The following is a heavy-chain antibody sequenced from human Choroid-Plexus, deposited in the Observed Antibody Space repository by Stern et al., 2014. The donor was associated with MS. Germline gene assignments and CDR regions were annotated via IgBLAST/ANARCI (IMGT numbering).Heavy chain of an antibody. D-gene: IGHD2/OR15-2a*01. V-gene: IGHV3-30*18. Sequence: MQLVESGGGVVQPGRPLRLSCVASGFTLGSCAMHWVRQAPGKGLGWVEGVSYDGSNKYYADSVKGRFTISRDNSQNTLYMQMSSLRPEDTAVYYCAKDRQYLTYFFDHWGQGSLVTVSS. J-gene: IGHJ5*02. CDR3: AKDRQYLTYFFDH. CDR2: VSYDGSNK. CDR1: GFTLGSCA.